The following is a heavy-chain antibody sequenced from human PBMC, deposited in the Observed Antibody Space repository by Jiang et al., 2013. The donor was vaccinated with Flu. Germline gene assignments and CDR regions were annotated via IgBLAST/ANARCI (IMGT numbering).Heavy chain of an antibody. Sequence: LLKPSETLSLTCTVSGASIGPYYWSWIRQPPGKGLEWIGYLFYTESTNYNPSLRSRVTILADTSKNQISLKLRSVTAADTAVYFCARDWDYGMDVWGQGTTVTVSS. CDR3: ARDWDYGMDV. J-gene: IGHJ6*02. CDR2: LFYTEST. CDR1: GASIGPYY. V-gene: IGHV4-59*01. D-gene: IGHD3-16*01.